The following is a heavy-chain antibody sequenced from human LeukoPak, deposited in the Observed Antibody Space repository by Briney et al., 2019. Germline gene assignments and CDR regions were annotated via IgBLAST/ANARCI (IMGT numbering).Heavy chain of an antibody. CDR1: GASINSYY. Sequence: SETLSLTCTVSGASINSYYWSWIRQPPGKGLEWIGYIYSSGSTNYNPSLKSRVTISVDTSKNQFSLKLTSMTAADTAVYHCARGGVGATTYVWFDPWGQGTLVTVSS. J-gene: IGHJ5*02. V-gene: IGHV4-59*01. D-gene: IGHD1-26*01. CDR2: IYSSGST. CDR3: ARGGVGATTYVWFDP.